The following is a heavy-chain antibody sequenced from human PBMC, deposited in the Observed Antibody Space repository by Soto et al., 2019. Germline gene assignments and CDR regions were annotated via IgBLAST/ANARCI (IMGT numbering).Heavy chain of an antibody. Sequence: GASVKVSCKASGGTFSSYAITWVRKAPGQGLEWMGGIIPIFGTANYAQKFQGRVTITADESTSTAYMELSSLRSEDTAVYYCATGRIAALYYHCMDVWRQGTTVPISS. J-gene: IGHJ6*02. V-gene: IGHV1-69*13. CDR1: GGTFSSYA. CDR3: ATGRIAALYYHCMDV. CDR2: IIPIFGTA. D-gene: IGHD6-6*01.